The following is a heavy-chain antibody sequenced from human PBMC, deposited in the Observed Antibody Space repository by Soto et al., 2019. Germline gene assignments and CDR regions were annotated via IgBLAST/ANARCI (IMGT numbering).Heavy chain of an antibody. CDR3: ARGGGASPPGPAYYYYGMDV. D-gene: IGHD2-15*01. V-gene: IGHV5-51*01. J-gene: IGHJ6*02. CDR1: GYSFTSYW. Sequence: GESLKISCKGSGYSFTSYWIGWVRQMPGKGLEWMGIIYPGDSDTRYSPSFQGQVTISADKSISTAYLQWSSLKASDTAMYYCARGGGASPPGPAYYYYGMDVWGQGTTVTVSS. CDR2: IYPGDSDT.